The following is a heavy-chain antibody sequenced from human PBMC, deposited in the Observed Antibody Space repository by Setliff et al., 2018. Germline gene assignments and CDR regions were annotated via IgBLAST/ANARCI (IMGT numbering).Heavy chain of an antibody. CDR1: GFTISYYA. CDR3: TRAFYCGRKCYRGFDY. D-gene: IGHD2-21*01. Sequence: GGSLRLSCAASGFTISYYAIHWVRQAPGKGLEWVAVIWDDGGNKYHADSVQGRFTICRDNAKNTVYMELNSLRVDDTAVYFCTRAFYCGRKCYRGFDYWGQGTLVTVSS. V-gene: IGHV3-33*08. CDR2: IWDDGGNK. J-gene: IGHJ4*02.